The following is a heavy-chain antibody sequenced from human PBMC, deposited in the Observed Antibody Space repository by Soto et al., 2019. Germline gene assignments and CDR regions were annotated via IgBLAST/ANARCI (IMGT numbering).Heavy chain of an antibody. D-gene: IGHD6-13*01. CDR2: IIPLFGTT. J-gene: IGHJ5*02. V-gene: IGHV1-69*13. Sequence: GASVKVSCKASGGTFNTSGISWVRQAPGQGIEWMGGIIPLFGTTNYAQRFKGRVTITADESTNTVHMELSSLRFGDTAIYYCARARGTSWYDWFDPWGQGTLVTVS. CDR3: ARARGTSWYDWFDP. CDR1: GGTFNTSG.